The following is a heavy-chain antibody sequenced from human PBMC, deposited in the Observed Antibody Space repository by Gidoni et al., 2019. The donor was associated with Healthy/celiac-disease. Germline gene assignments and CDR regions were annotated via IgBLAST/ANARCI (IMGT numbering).Heavy chain of an antibody. CDR2: ISYDGSNK. J-gene: IGHJ4*02. Sequence: QVQLVESGGGVVQPGRSLRRSCAASGFTFSSYAMHWVRQAPGKGLEWVAVISYDGSNKYYADSVKGRFTISRDNSKNTLYLQMNSLRAEDTAVYYCARAPDGWGQGTLVTVSS. V-gene: IGHV3-30*01. CDR1: GFTFSSYA. CDR3: ARAPDG.